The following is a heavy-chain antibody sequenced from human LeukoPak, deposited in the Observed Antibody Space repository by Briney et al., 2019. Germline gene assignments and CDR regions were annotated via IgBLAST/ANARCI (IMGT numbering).Heavy chain of an antibody. CDR1: GGSISSYY. D-gene: IGHD6-13*01. J-gene: IGHJ6*03. CDR3: ARDSLIAAAGDYYYYYMDV. Sequence: PSETLSLTCTVSGGSISSYYWSWIRQPAGKGLEWIGRIYTSGSTNYNPSLKSRVTMSVDTSKNQFSLKLSSVTAADTAVYYCARDSLIAAAGDYYYYYMDVWGKGTTVTISS. V-gene: IGHV4-4*07. CDR2: IYTSGST.